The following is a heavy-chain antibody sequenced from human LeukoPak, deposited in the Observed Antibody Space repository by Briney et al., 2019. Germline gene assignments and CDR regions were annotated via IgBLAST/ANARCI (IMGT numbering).Heavy chain of an antibody. CDR1: GFTFSRHW. Sequence: GGSLRLSCATSGFTFSRHWMSWVRQAPGKGPEWVANIKQDGSERYYVESVKGRFTISRDNGKNSLYLQMSSLRVEDTAVYYCARDGGHSTDLDYWGQGILVTVSS. V-gene: IGHV3-7*01. J-gene: IGHJ4*02. CDR2: IKQDGSER. CDR3: ARDGGHSTDLDY. D-gene: IGHD2/OR15-2a*01.